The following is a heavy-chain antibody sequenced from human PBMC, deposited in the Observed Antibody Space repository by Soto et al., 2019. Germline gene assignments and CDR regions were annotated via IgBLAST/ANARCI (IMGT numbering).Heavy chain of an antibody. V-gene: IGHV1-18*01. D-gene: IGHD1-26*01. J-gene: IGHJ4*02. Sequence: QVQLVQSGAEVREPGASVKVSCKTSGYTFSRYGITWVRQAPGQGIEWMGWINGNTGHTIYAMNLEDRLTISTAASTSTAYMELRSLKSDDTAVYYCARERKWEPLPYWGQGTLVTVSS. CDR2: INGNTGHT. CDR3: ARERKWEPLPY. CDR1: GYTFSRYG.